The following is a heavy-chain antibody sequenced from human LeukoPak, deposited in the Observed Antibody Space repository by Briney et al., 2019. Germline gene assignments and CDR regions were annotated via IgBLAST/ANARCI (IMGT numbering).Heavy chain of an antibody. CDR1: GFSFSNYD. J-gene: IGHJ4*02. Sequence: GGSLRLSCAASGFSFSNYDMHWVRQVSGNGLEWVSAINVFGDAFYLDSVKGRFTISRENAEKSVYLQMNDLTAGDTAVYYCTRANFYDSRGYHYYFDYWGQGIQVTVSS. CDR3: TRANFYDSRGYHYYFDY. D-gene: IGHD3-22*01. V-gene: IGHV3-13*01. CDR2: INVFGDA.